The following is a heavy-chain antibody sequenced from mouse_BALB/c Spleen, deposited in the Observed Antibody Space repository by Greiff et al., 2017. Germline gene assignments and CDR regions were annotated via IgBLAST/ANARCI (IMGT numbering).Heavy chain of an antibody. Sequence: VQLQQSGTVLARPGASVKMSCKASGYSFTSYWMHWVKQRPGQGLEWIGAIYPGNSDTSYNQKFKGKAKLTAVTSASTAYMELSSLTNEDSAVYYCTIRRAHAMDYWGQGTSVTVSS. J-gene: IGHJ4*01. CDR3: TIRRAHAMDY. CDR1: GYSFTSYW. CDR2: IYPGNSDT. D-gene: IGHD2-12*01. V-gene: IGHV1-5*01.